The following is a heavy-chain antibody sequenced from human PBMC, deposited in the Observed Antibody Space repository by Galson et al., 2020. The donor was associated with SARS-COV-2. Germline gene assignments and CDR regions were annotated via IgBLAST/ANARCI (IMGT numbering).Heavy chain of an antibody. CDR3: ARGGAQMAIGRGYYYYGMDA. D-gene: IGHD2-21*01. CDR1: GYTFNNYG. V-gene: IGHV1-18*01. CDR2: VSAYNGNT. J-gene: IGHJ6*02. Sequence: ASVKVSCKALGYTFNNYGISWVRQAPGLGLEWMGWVSAYNGNTFYAQKFQGRVSMTTDPATTTAYMEMRSLRSDDTAVYYCARGGAQMAIGRGYYYYGMDAWGQGTTVTVSS.